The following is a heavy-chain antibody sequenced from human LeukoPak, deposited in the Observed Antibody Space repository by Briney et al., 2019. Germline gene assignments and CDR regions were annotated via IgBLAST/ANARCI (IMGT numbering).Heavy chain of an antibody. CDR3: ARLCSSTSCYIAFDY. CDR2: INTDGSST. CDR1: GFTSSSYW. D-gene: IGHD2-2*02. Sequence: GGSLRLSCAASGFTSSSYWMHWVRQAPGKGLVWVSRINTDGSSTSYADSVKGRFTISRDNAKNTLYLQMNSLRAEDTAVYYCARLCSSTSCYIAFDYWGQGTLVTVSS. J-gene: IGHJ4*02. V-gene: IGHV3-74*01.